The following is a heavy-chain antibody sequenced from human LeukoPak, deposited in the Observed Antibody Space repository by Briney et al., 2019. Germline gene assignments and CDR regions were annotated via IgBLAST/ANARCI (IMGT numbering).Heavy chain of an antibody. CDR2: MHGGNGNT. D-gene: IGHD2-21*02. CDR3: AREGSYCVGGDCYSFDF. J-gene: IGHJ4*02. Sequence: GASVRVSCKASGYKFISHYLQWVRQAPGLGPEWMGWMHGGNGNTGYAEKFEGRVTMTRDTSTSTAYMDLSRLTSDDTAVYYCAREGSYCVGGDCYSFDFWGQGTLVTVSS. CDR1: GYKFISHY. V-gene: IGHV1-2*02.